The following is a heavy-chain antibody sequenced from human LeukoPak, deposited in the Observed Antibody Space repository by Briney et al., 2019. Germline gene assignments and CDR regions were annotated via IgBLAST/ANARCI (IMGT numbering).Heavy chain of an antibody. J-gene: IGHJ3*02. V-gene: IGHV3-53*01. CDR2: IYSGGST. Sequence: GGSLRLSCAASGFTVSSNYMSWVRQAPGKGLEWVSVIYSGGSTYYADSVKGRFTISRDNSKNTLYLQMNSLRAEDTAVYYCATTYYCDRWGRAFDIWGQGTMVTVSS. CDR1: GFTVSSNY. CDR3: ATTYYCDRWGRAFDI. D-gene: IGHD3-22*01.